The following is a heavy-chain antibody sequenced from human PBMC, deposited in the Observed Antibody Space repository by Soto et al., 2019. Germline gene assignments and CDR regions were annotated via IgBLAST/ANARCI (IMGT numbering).Heavy chain of an antibody. CDR1: EFTFSNYA. D-gene: IGHD1-1*01. CDR3: AKDIQGRGATTGDDAFDI. CDR2: ISSSGGTT. Sequence: HPGGSLRLSCVGSEFTFSNYAMNWVRQAPGEGPEWVSLISSSGGTTYYAESVKGRFSISRDNSKNTLYLQMNSLRVEDTAIYYCAKDIQGRGATTGDDAFDIWGQGTMVTVSS. V-gene: IGHV3-23*01. J-gene: IGHJ3*02.